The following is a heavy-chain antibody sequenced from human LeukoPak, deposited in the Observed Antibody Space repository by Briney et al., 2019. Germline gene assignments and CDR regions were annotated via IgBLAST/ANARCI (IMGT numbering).Heavy chain of an antibody. V-gene: IGHV1-8*01. CDR3: ARGNPYYYYMDV. CDR1: GYTFTNYD. CDR2: MNPNSGNT. J-gene: IGHJ6*03. Sequence: ASVKVSFKASGYTFTNYDINWVRQATGQGLEWMGWMNPNSGNTGYAQKFQGRVTMTYNTSINTAYMELSSLRSEDTAVYYCARGNPYYYYMDVWGKGTTVTISS.